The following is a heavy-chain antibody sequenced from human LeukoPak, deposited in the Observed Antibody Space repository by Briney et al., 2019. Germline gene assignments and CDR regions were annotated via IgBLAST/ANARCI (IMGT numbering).Heavy chain of an antibody. CDR2: IYPGDSDT. J-gene: IGHJ3*02. Sequence: GEPLKISCKGSGYSFTNYWIGWVRQMPGKGLEWMGIIYPGDSDTRYSPSFQGQVTISADKSITTAYLQWNSLKASDTAMYYCARQTGDNAFDIWGRGTMVTVSS. V-gene: IGHV5-51*01. D-gene: IGHD7-27*01. CDR1: GYSFTNYW. CDR3: ARQTGDNAFDI.